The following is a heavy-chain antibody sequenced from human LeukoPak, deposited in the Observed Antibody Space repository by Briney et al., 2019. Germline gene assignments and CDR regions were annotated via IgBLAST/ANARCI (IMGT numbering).Heavy chain of an antibody. D-gene: IGHD3-22*01. CDR1: GFTFSNYA. Sequence: PGGSLRLSCAASGFTFSNYALSWVRQAPGKGLEWVSAITDSGGNTYYADSVKGRFTISRDNSKNTLYLQMNSLRAEDTAVYYCAKDGFDYYDSSGYYYFNYWGQGTLVTVSS. CDR3: AKDGFDYYDSSGYYYFNY. J-gene: IGHJ4*02. V-gene: IGHV3-23*01. CDR2: ITDSGGNT.